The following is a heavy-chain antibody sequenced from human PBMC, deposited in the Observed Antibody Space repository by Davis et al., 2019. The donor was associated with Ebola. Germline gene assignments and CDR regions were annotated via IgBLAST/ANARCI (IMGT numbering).Heavy chain of an antibody. V-gene: IGHV1-3*01. D-gene: IGHD1-26*01. CDR1: GYTFTAYY. Sequence: ASVKVSCKASGYTFTAYYMHWVRQAPGQRLEWMGWINAGNGNTKYSQKFQGRVTITRDTSASTAYMELSSLRSEDTAVYYCARVVSGSYYAGDYYYMDVWGKGTTVTVSS. J-gene: IGHJ6*03. CDR3: ARVVSGSYYAGDYYYMDV. CDR2: INAGNGNT.